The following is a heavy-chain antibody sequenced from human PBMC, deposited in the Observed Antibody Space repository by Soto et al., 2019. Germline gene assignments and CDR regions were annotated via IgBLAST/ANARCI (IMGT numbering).Heavy chain of an antibody. V-gene: IGHV1-69*13. CDR2: IIPIFGTA. J-gene: IGHJ6*02. Sequence: ASVKVSCKASGGTFSSYAISWVRQAPGQGLEWMGGIIPIFGTANYAQKFQGRVTITADESTSTAYMELSSLRSEDTAVYYCARDSVNWNYDPSGYYYYGMDVWGQGTTVTVSS. CDR1: GGTFSSYA. CDR3: ARDSVNWNYDPSGYYYYGMDV. D-gene: IGHD1-7*01.